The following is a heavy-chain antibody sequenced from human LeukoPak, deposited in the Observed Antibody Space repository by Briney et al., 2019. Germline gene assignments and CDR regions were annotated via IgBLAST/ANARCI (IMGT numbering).Heavy chain of an antibody. CDR2: IYYGGSI. J-gene: IGHJ5*02. V-gene: IGHV4-39*07. CDR1: GGSISRSSYY. D-gene: IGHD1-26*01. Sequence: PSETLSLTCAVSGGSISRSSYYWAWIRQPPGKGLEWVGTIYYGGSIYGDPSLKGRITISLDTSKNQFSLKLNSVTAADTAVYYCARAGRELLSASFDPWGQGTLVIVSS. CDR3: ARAGRELLSASFDP.